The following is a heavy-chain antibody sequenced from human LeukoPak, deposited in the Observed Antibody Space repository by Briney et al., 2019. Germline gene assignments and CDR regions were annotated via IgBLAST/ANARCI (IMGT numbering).Heavy chain of an antibody. CDR3: ARDQELDFWSGYLDY. CDR1: GFTFSDYY. V-gene: IGHV3-11*01. Sequence: GGSLRLSCAASGFTFSDYYMSWIRQAPGKGLEWVSYISSSGSTIYYADSVKGRFTISRDNAKNSLYLQMNSLRAEDTAVYYCARDQELDFWSGYLDYWGQGTPVTVSS. J-gene: IGHJ4*02. D-gene: IGHD3-3*01. CDR2: ISSSGSTI.